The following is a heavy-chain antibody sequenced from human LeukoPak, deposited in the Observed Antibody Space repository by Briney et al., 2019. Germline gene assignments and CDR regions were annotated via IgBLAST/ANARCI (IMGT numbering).Heavy chain of an antibody. CDR3: ARFLERGYDSSGYTSWFDP. CDR1: GYTFTSYG. Sequence: ASVKVSCKASGYTFTSYGISWVRQAPGQGLEWMGWISAYNGNTNYAQKLQGRVTMTTDTSTSTAYMELRSLRSDDTAVYYCARFLERGYDSSGYTSWFDPWGQGTLVTVSS. J-gene: IGHJ5*02. CDR2: ISAYNGNT. D-gene: IGHD3-22*01. V-gene: IGHV1-18*01.